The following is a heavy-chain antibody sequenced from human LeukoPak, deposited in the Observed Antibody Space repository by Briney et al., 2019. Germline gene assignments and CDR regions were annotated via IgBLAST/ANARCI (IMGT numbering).Heavy chain of an antibody. V-gene: IGHV1-69*05. CDR3: ARDRLDSYYYDSSGYAFDY. Sequence: SVKVSCKASGGTFSSYAISWVRQAPGQGREWMGRIIPIFGTANYAQKFQGRVTITTDESTSTAYMELSSLRSEDTAVYYCARDRLDSYYYDSSGYAFDYWGQGTLVTVSS. CDR1: GGTFSSYA. J-gene: IGHJ4*02. D-gene: IGHD3-22*01. CDR2: IIPIFGTA.